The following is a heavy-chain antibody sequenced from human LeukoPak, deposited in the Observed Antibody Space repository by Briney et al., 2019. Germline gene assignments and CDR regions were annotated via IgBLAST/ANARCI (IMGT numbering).Heavy chain of an antibody. Sequence: SETLSLTCTVSGGSISTSNYYWGWIRQPPGKGLEWIGNIFYSGSTYYGPSLKSRLTISLDTSRNQFSLKLSSVTAADTAVYYCARHDLGTLDYWGQGTLVTVSS. CDR3: ARHDLGTLDY. V-gene: IGHV4-39*01. D-gene: IGHD1-7*01. CDR2: IFYSGST. J-gene: IGHJ4*02. CDR1: GGSISTSNYY.